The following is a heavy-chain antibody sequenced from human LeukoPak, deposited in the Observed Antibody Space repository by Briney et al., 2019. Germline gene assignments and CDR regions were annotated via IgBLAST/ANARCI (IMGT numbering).Heavy chain of an antibody. Sequence: SQTLSLTCTVSGGSISSGGYYWSWIRPHPGKGLEWFGYIYYSGSTYYNPSLKSRVTISVDTSKNQFSLKLSSVTAADTAVYYCARDPPSYYYDSSGPQNAFDIWGQGTMVTVSS. D-gene: IGHD3-22*01. CDR1: GGSISSGGYY. CDR2: IYYSGST. V-gene: IGHV4-31*03. J-gene: IGHJ3*02. CDR3: ARDPPSYYYDSSGPQNAFDI.